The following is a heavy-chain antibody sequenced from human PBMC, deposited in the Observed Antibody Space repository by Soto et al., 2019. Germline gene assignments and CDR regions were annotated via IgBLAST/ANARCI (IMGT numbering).Heavy chain of an antibody. CDR1: RFRFSDFA. D-gene: IGHD6-19*01. V-gene: IGHV3-23*01. CDR2: IGGLGSDT. CDR3: AKDAVAYNGKWDWFDS. J-gene: IGHJ5*01. Sequence: DVQLLESGGGLVQPGGSLTLSCAASRFRFSDFAMSWVRQAPGKGLEWVSSIGGLGSDTYYADPVKGRFTISRDNSKSTVYLQMDGLRDEDTAVYYCAKDAVAYNGKWDWFDSWGQGTLVIVS.